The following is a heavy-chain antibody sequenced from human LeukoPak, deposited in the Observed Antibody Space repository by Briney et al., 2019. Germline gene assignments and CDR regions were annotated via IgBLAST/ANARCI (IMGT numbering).Heavy chain of an antibody. D-gene: IGHD1-14*01. J-gene: IGHJ4*02. V-gene: IGHV5-51*01. CDR1: GYTFTSYW. CDR2: IYPGDSDT. Sequence: GESPKISCKGSGYTFTSYWIGWVRQMPGEGLEWMGIIYPGDSDTRYSPSFQGQVTISADKSINTAYLQWSSLKASDTAMYYCARSTAPIDYWGQGTLVTVSS. CDR3: ARSTAPIDY.